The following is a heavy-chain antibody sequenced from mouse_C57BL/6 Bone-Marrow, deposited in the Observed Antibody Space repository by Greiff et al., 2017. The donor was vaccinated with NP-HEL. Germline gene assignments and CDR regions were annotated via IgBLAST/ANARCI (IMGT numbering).Heavy chain of an antibody. J-gene: IGHJ1*03. CDR1: GYTFTHYW. CDR3: ARSDYDFYWYFDV. Sequence: VQLQQSGAELVRPGTSVKMSCKASGYTFTHYWIGWAKQRPGHGLEWIGDIYPGGGYTKYNEKFKGTATLTADKSSSTAYIQFSSLTSYDSAIYYCARSDYDFYWYFDVWGTGTTVTVSS. V-gene: IGHV1-63*01. CDR2: IYPGGGYT. D-gene: IGHD2-4*01.